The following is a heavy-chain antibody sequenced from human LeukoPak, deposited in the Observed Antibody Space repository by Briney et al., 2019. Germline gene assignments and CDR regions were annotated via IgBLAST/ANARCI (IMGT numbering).Heavy chain of an antibody. D-gene: IGHD6-25*01. CDR3: AKGSVGNADFAS. CDR2: IIVSGTT. Sequence: GGPLRLSCAASGFTFSSFSMTWVRQAPGKGLEWVSSIIVSGTTYYADSVKGRFTISRDSFRGTLFLQMDSLRVEDTAVYFCAKGSVGNADFASWGQGALVTVTS. CDR1: GFTFSSFS. V-gene: IGHV3-23*01. J-gene: IGHJ4*02.